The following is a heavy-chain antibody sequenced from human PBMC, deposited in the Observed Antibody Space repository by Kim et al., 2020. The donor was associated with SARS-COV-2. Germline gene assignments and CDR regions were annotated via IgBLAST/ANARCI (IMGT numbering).Heavy chain of an antibody. J-gene: IGHJ4*02. CDR1: GFTFSSYA. CDR3: AKVLLWFGEQPIPYFDY. CDR2: ISGSGGST. V-gene: IGHV3-23*01. Sequence: GGSLRLSCAASGFTFSSYAMSWVRQAPGKGLEWVSAISGSGGSTYYADSVKGRFTISRDNSKNTLYLQMNSLRAEDTAVYYCAKVLLWFGEQPIPYFDYWGQGTLVTVSS. D-gene: IGHD3-10*01.